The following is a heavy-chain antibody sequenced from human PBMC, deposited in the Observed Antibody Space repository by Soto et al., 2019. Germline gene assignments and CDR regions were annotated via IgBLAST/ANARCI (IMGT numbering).Heavy chain of an antibody. Sequence: GGSLRLSCAASGFTFSSYAMSWVRQAPGKGLEWVSAISGSGGSTYYADSVKGRFTISRDNSKNTLYLQMNSLRAEDTAVYYCAKDLLASSSWPGYDAFDIWGQGTMVTVSS. D-gene: IGHD6-13*01. J-gene: IGHJ3*02. CDR1: GFTFSSYA. CDR2: ISGSGGST. CDR3: AKDLLASSSWPGYDAFDI. V-gene: IGHV3-23*01.